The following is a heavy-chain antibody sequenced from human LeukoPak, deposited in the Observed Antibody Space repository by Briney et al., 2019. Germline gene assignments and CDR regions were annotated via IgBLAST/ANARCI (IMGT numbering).Heavy chain of an antibody. Sequence: GRSLRLSCAASGFTFSSYAMHWVRQAPGKGLEWVSSISSSSSYIYYADSVKGRFTISRDNPKNSLYLQMNSLRAEDTAVYYCARDSEWEVLWSDYWGQGTLVTVSS. CDR3: ARDSEWEVLWSDY. D-gene: IGHD1-26*01. CDR2: ISSSSSYI. CDR1: GFTFSSYA. V-gene: IGHV3-21*06. J-gene: IGHJ4*02.